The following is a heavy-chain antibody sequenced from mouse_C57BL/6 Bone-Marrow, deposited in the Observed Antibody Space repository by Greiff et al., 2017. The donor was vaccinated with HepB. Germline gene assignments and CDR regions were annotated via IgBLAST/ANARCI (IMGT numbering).Heavy chain of an antibody. CDR2: INPSSGYT. J-gene: IGHJ4*01. Sequence: VKLQQSGAELARPGASVKMSCKASGYTFTSYTMHWVKQRPGQGLEWIGYINPSSGYTKYNQKFKDKATLTADKSSSTAYMQLSSLTSEDSAVYYCAREDYGTDYAMDYWGQGTSVTVSS. CDR1: GYTFTSYT. D-gene: IGHD1-1*01. CDR3: AREDYGTDYAMDY. V-gene: IGHV1-4*01.